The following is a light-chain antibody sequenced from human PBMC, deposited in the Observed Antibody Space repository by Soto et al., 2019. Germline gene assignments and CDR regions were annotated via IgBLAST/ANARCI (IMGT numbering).Light chain of an antibody. Sequence: EIVMKQSPATLSVSPGERATLSCRASQSVNIYLAWYQQKPGQAPRLLIFGASSRATGIPARFSGSGSGTEFNLTISSLQSEDFATYYCQQANSFPITFGQGTRLEIK. CDR2: GAS. CDR1: QSVNIY. CDR3: QQANSFPIT. J-gene: IGKJ5*01. V-gene: IGKV3D-15*01.